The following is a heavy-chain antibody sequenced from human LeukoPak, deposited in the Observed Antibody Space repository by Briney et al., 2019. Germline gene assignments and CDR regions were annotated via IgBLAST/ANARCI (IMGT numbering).Heavy chain of an antibody. J-gene: IGHJ2*01. CDR1: GGSIFDYY. Sequence: SETLSLTCTVSGGSIFDYYWSWFRQPPGKALAYIGYIYYSGTTSYNPSLKGRVTMSVDTSKKQLSLKLRSVNGADTAMYYCARRIGGGWAYWNFDLWGRGTLVSVSS. CDR2: IYYSGTT. CDR3: ARRIGGGWAYWNFDL. D-gene: IGHD6-19*01. V-gene: IGHV4-59*08.